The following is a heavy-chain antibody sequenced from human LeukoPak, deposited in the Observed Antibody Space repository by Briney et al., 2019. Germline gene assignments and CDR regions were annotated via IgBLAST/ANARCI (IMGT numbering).Heavy chain of an antibody. CDR2: IYTSGST. CDR1: GGSISSYY. Sequence: PSETLSLTCTVSGGSISSYYWSWIRQPAGKGLEWIGRIYTSGSTNYNPSLKSRVTMSVDTSKNQFSLRLSSVTAADTAVYYCAGLAVAGMGGYYYGMDVWGQGTTVTVSS. V-gene: IGHV4-4*07. J-gene: IGHJ6*02. CDR3: AGLAVAGMGGYYYGMDV. D-gene: IGHD6-19*01.